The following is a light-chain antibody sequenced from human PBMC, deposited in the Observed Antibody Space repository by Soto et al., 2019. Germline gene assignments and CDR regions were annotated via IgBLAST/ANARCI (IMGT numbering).Light chain of an antibody. CDR1: QNINRW. J-gene: IGKJ4*01. CDR3: QQYNSLSPS. Sequence: DIQMTHSPSTLSASVGETVTITCRASQNINRWLAWYQQKPGKAPELLIYDASTLESGVSSGFSGSGSGTEFTLTITSLQPDDFAPYYCQQYNSLSPSFGGGTKVAI. CDR2: DAS. V-gene: IGKV1-5*01.